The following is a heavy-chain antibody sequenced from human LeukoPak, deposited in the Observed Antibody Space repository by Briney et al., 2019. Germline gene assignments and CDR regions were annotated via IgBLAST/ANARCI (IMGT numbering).Heavy chain of an antibody. D-gene: IGHD6-19*01. Sequence: SETLSLTCTVSGDSLSSHYWSCIRQPPGKGLEWLGYIYGSGSTHYDPSLRSRVTISEDTSKNQFSLKLTSVTAADTAVYYCARNVGWYSHDSWGQGTLVTVSS. CDR1: GDSLSSHY. CDR2: IYGSGST. J-gene: IGHJ4*02. CDR3: ARNVGWYSHDS. V-gene: IGHV4-4*08.